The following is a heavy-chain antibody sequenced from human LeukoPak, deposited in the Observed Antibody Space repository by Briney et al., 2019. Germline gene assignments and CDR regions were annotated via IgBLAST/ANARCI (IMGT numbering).Heavy chain of an antibody. Sequence: GGSLRLSCAASGFPFSSYAMSWVRQAPGKGLEWVSAISGSGDSTYYADSVKGRFTISRDNSKNTLYLQMNSLRAEDTAVYYCAKHYCSGGSCYYYFDYWGQGTLVTVSS. CDR1: GFPFSSYA. J-gene: IGHJ4*02. CDR2: ISGSGDST. V-gene: IGHV3-23*01. D-gene: IGHD2-15*01. CDR3: AKHYCSGGSCYYYFDY.